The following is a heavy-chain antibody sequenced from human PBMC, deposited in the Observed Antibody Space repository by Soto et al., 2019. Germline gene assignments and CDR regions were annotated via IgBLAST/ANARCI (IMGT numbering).Heavy chain of an antibody. CDR3: AREGPTRDYVDY. CDR1: GGSISSYY. CDR2: IYYSGSA. V-gene: IGHV4-59*01. Sequence: SETLSLTCTVSGGSISSYYWSWIRQPPGKGLEWIGYIYYSGSANYNPSLRSRVTISVDTSKNQFSLKLSSVTAADTAVYYCAREGPTRDYVDYWGQGNLVTVSS. J-gene: IGHJ4*02.